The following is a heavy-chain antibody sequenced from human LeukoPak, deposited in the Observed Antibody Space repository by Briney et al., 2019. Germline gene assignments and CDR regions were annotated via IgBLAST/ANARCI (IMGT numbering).Heavy chain of an antibody. CDR2: INPNSGGT. CDR1: GYTFTYYF. Sequence: ASVKVSCKASGYTFTYYFIHWVRQAPGQGLEWMGWINPNSGGTNYAQKSQGRVTMTRDTSISTAYMELSRLRSDDTAVYYCARDLVGAINFDYWGQGTLVTVSS. D-gene: IGHD1-26*01. CDR3: ARDLVGAINFDY. V-gene: IGHV1-2*02. J-gene: IGHJ4*02.